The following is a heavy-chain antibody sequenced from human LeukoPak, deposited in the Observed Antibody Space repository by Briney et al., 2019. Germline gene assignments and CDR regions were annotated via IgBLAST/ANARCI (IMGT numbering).Heavy chain of an antibody. CDR3: ARDGWAVAATGDYYYYGMDV. CDR2: IKLDGSEK. Sequence: GGSLRLSCAASGFPFSTYWMNWVRQAPGKGLEWVANIKLDGSEKNYVDSVKGRFTISRDNAKNSLYLHMNSLTVEDTAIYYCARDGWAVAATGDYYYYGMDVWGQGTTVTVSS. D-gene: IGHD6-19*01. CDR1: GFPFSTYW. V-gene: IGHV3-7*03. J-gene: IGHJ6*02.